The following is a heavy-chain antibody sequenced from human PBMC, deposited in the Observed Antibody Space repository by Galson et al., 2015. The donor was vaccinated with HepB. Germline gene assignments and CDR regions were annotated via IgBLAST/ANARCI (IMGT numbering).Heavy chain of an antibody. CDR3: ARGQDTYYYDSSGYLFDY. J-gene: IGHJ4*02. V-gene: IGHV3-9*01. D-gene: IGHD3-22*01. CDR2: ISWNSGSI. Sequence: SLRLSCAASGFTFDDYAMHWVRQAPGKGLEWVSGISWNSGSIGYADSVKGRFTISRDNSKNTLYLQMNSLRAEDTAVYYCARGQDTYYYDSSGYLFDYWGQGTLVTVSS. CDR1: GFTFDDYA.